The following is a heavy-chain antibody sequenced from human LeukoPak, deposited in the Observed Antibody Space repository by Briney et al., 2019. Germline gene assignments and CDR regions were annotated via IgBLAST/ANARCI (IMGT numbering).Heavy chain of an antibody. CDR2: ISSSSTI. V-gene: IGHV3-48*04. CDR1: GFTFSSYS. Sequence: GGSLRLSCAASGFTFSSYSMNWVRQAPGKGLEGVSYISSSSTIYYADSVKGRFTISRDNAKNSLYLQMNSLRAEDTAVYYCARDQIDGITMIVVVTPDLDYWGQGTLVTVSS. D-gene: IGHD3-22*01. CDR3: ARDQIDGITMIVVVTPDLDY. J-gene: IGHJ4*02.